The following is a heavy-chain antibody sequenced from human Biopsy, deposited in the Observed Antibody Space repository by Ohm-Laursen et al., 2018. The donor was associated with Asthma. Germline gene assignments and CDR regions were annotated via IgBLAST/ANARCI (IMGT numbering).Heavy chain of an antibody. Sequence: ASVKVSCKTSGYTFNSAGITWVRQAPGQGLEWMGRISVYNGNTKVAQKLQDRVTMITDTPTSTAYMELRSLRSDDTAVYFCARAVDYSHYYGIDVWGQGTTVTVS. D-gene: IGHD3-10*01. J-gene: IGHJ6*02. CDR2: ISVYNGNT. CDR3: ARAVDYSHYYGIDV. V-gene: IGHV1-18*01. CDR1: GYTFNSAG.